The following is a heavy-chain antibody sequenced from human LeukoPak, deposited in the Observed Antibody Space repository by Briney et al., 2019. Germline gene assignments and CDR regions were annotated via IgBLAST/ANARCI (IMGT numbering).Heavy chain of an antibody. V-gene: IGHV4-59*01. CDR1: GGSISSYY. CDR2: IYYSGST. CDR3: ARELGHCSSTSCNNWFDP. D-gene: IGHD2-2*01. Sequence: SETLSLTCTVSGGSISSYYWSWIRQPPGKGLEWIGCIYYSGSTNYNPSLKSRVTISVDTSKNQSSLKLSSATAADTAVYYCARELGHCSSTSCNNWFDPWGQGTLVTVSS. J-gene: IGHJ5*02.